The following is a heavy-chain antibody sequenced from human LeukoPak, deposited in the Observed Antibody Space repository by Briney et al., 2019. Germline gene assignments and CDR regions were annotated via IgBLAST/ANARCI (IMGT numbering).Heavy chain of an antibody. CDR1: GGSISSGDYY. Sequence: SQTLSLTCTVSGGSISSGDYYWSWIRQPPGKGLEWIGYIYYSGSTYYNPSLKSRVTISVDTSKNQFSLKLSSVTAAGTAVYYCARGSTYYYDSSGYYVDYWGQGTLVTVSS. CDR3: ARGSTYYYDSSGYYVDY. D-gene: IGHD3-22*01. V-gene: IGHV4-30-4*08. CDR2: IYYSGST. J-gene: IGHJ4*02.